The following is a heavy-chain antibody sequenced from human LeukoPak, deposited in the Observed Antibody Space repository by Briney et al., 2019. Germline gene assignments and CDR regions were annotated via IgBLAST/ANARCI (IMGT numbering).Heavy chain of an antibody. J-gene: IGHJ6*03. CDR1: GGTFSSCA. CDR2: IILIFGRA. Sequence: ASVNLSFKSAGGTFSSCAISWVRQRQAPGLERMGGIILIFGRANYAQKLQGRVTITADKSTSTAYMELSSLRSEDTAVYYCARGGGIVVVPAAAHYYYYMDVWGKGTTVTVSS. V-gene: IGHV1-69*06. CDR3: ARGGGIVVVPAAAHYYYYMDV. D-gene: IGHD2-2*01.